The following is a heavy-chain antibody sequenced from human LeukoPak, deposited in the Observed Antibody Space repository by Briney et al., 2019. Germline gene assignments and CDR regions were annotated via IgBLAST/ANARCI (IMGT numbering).Heavy chain of an antibody. CDR1: GFTFGDYA. CDR3: TRSVPRYCSSTSCRYFDY. V-gene: IGHV3-49*04. Sequence: GGSLRLSCTASGFTFGDYAMSWVRQAPGKGLEWVGFIRSKAYGGTTEYAASVKGRFTISRDDSKSIAYLQMNSPKTEDTAVYYCTRSVPRYCSSTSCRYFDYWGQGTLVTVSS. CDR2: IRSKAYGGTT. D-gene: IGHD2-2*01. J-gene: IGHJ4*02.